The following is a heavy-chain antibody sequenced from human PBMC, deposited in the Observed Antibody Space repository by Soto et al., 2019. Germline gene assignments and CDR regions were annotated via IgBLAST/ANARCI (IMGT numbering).Heavy chain of an antibody. CDR3: ARDMVPAAMFDI. V-gene: IGHV3-21*01. Sequence: NPGGSLRLSCAASGFTFSSYSMNWVRQAPGKGPEWVSSISSSSSYIYYADSVKGRFTISRDNAKNSLYLQMNSLRAEDTAVYYCARDMVPAAMFDIWGQGTMVTVSS. D-gene: IGHD2-2*01. J-gene: IGHJ3*02. CDR1: GFTFSSYS. CDR2: ISSSSSYI.